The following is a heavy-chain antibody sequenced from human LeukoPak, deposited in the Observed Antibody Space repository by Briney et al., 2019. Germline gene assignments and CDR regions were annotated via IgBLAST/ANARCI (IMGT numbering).Heavy chain of an antibody. CDR1: GFTVSTNY. Sequence: GESLRLSCAASGFTVSTNYMSWVRQAPGKGLEWVSIIYSGDRTDYADSLKGRFTISRDTSKNTLYLQMSSLRAEDTAVYYWARDVRKQGLWSWGQGTLVTVSS. V-gene: IGHV3-66*01. CDR2: IYSGDRT. J-gene: IGHJ1*01. D-gene: IGHD3-10*01. CDR3: ARDVRKQGLWS.